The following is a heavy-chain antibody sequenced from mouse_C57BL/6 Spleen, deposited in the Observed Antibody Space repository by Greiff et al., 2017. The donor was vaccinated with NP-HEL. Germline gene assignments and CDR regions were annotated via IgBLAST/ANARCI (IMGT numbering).Heavy chain of an antibody. D-gene: IGHD1-1*01. CDR2: ISSGSSTI. Sequence: EVKLMESGGGLVKPGGSLKLSCAASGFTFSDYGMHWVRQAPEKGLEWVAYISSGSSTIYYADTVKGRFTISRDNAKNTLFLQMTSLRSEDTAMYYCARTIRGSSLYYAMDYWGQGTSVTVSS. CDR1: GFTFSDYG. J-gene: IGHJ4*01. CDR3: ARTIRGSSLYYAMDY. V-gene: IGHV5-17*01.